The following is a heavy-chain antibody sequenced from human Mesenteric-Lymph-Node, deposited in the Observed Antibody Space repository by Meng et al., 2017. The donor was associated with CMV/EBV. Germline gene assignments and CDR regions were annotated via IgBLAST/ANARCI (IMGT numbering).Heavy chain of an antibody. J-gene: IGHJ3*02. CDR2: ISSSGSTI. CDR3: ALSGYSYGLAAFDI. Sequence: GESLKISCAASGFTFSSYEMNWVRQAPGKGLEWVSYISSSGSTIYYADSVKGRFTISRDNAKNSLYLQMNSLRAEDTAVYYCALSGYSYGLAAFDIWGQGTMVTVSS. D-gene: IGHD5-18*01. V-gene: IGHV3-48*03. CDR1: GFTFSSYE.